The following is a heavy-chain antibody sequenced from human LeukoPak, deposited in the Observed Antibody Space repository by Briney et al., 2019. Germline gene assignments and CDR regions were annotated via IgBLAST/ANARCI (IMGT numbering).Heavy chain of an antibody. CDR1: GFTFSSYA. D-gene: IGHD3-22*01. CDR3: ASSYYDSSGYPRGPFDY. V-gene: IGHV3-66*01. J-gene: IGHJ4*02. CDR2: IYSGGST. Sequence: GGSLRLSCAASGFTFSSYAMSWVRQAPGKRLEWVSVIYSGGSTYYADSVKGRFTISRDNSKNTLYLQMNSLRAEDTAVYYCASSYYDSSGYPRGPFDYWGQGTLVTVSS.